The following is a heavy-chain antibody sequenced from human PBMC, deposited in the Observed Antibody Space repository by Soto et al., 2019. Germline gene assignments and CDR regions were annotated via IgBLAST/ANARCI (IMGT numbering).Heavy chain of an antibody. D-gene: IGHD3-10*01. Sequence: GGSLRLSCAASGFTFSDSWMHWVRQVPGKGPQWVSRINTDGSVTTYADSVKGRFTISRDNAKNTVFLQMNSLRAEDTALYYCARAIGGPDDYWGQGSLVTVSS. CDR1: GFTFSDSW. CDR3: ARAIGGPDDY. V-gene: IGHV3-74*01. CDR2: INTDGSVT. J-gene: IGHJ4*02.